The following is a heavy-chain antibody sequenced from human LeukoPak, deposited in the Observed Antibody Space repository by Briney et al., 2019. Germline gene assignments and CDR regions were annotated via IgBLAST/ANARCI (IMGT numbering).Heavy chain of an antibody. CDR3: ASTRYSNYGQRGFYYGMDV. CDR2: IIPILGIA. J-gene: IGHJ6*02. D-gene: IGHD4-4*01. V-gene: IGHV1-69*04. CDR1: GGTFSSYA. Sequence: GASVKVSCKASGGTFSSYAISWVRQAPGQGLEWMGRIIPILGIANYAQKFQGRGTITADKSTSTAYMELSSLRSEDTAVYYCASTRYSNYGQRGFYYGMDVWGQGTTVTVSS.